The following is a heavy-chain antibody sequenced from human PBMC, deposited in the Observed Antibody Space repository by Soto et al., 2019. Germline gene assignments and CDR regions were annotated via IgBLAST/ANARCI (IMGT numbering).Heavy chain of an antibody. V-gene: IGHV3-23*01. CDR3: AEPKIRRLEWLSIFAFDI. J-gene: IGHJ3*02. CDR2: ISGSGGST. Sequence: GGSLRLSCAASGFTFSSYAMSWVRQAPGKGLEWVSAISGSGGSTYYADSVKGRFTISRDNSKNTLYLQMNSLRAEDTAVYYCAEPKIRRLEWLSIFAFDIWGQGTMVTVSS. CDR1: GFTFSSYA. D-gene: IGHD3-3*01.